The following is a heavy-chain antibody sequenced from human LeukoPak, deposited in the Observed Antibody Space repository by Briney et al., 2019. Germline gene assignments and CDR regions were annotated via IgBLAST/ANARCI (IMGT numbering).Heavy chain of an antibody. CDR1: DGSMGTYY. J-gene: IGHJ4*01. V-gene: IGHV4-59*08. Sequence: PSETLSLTCSVSDGSMGTYYWGWIRQPPGKRLEWIGYIYYSGSTTYNPSLKSRVTVSVDTSKNQFSLKLTSMTAADTAVYYCARGRLGRQHASFFDSWGHGTLVIVSS. D-gene: IGHD2-2*01. CDR3: ARGRLGRQHASFFDS. CDR2: IYYSGST.